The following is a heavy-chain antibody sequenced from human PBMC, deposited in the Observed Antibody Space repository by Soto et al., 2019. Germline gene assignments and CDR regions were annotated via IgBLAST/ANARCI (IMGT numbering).Heavy chain of an antibody. CDR1: GRSISSSSYF. CDR3: ARFLAGTEGFYFDY. CDR2: SYYSGST. Sequence: SETLSRTCSFSGRSISSSSYFWCWIRQPPGKGLEWIGGSYYSGSTYYNPSLKSRVTVPVDTSKNQFSLNLSSVTAADTAVYYCARFLAGTEGFYFDYWGQGTLVTVSS. J-gene: IGHJ4*02. D-gene: IGHD6-13*01. V-gene: IGHV4-39*01.